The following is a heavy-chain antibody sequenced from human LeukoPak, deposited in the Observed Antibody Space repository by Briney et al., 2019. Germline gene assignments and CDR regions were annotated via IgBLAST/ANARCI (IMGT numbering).Heavy chain of an antibody. J-gene: IGHJ4*02. D-gene: IGHD4-11*01. CDR3: ARDSAYSSDY. CDR1: GFTFDDYA. V-gene: IGHV3-9*01. CDR2: ISWNSGSI. Sequence: QSGGSLRLSCAASGFTFDDYAMHWVRQAPGKGLEWVSGISWNSGSIGYADSVKGRFTISRDNAKNSLYLQMNSRRAEDTAVYYCARDSAYSSDYWGQGTLVTGSS.